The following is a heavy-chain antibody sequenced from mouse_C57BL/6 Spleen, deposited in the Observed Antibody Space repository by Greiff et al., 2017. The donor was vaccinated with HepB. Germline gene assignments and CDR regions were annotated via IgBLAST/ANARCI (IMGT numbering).Heavy chain of an antibody. CDR2: ISPGDGDT. J-gene: IGHJ4*01. D-gene: IGHD2-4*01. V-gene: IGHV1-82*01. CDR3: ATNYDYDGDYDAMDY. Sequence: QVQLQQSGPELVKPGASVKISCKASGYAFSSSWMNWVKQRPGKGLEWIGRISPGDGDTNYNGKFKGKATLTADKSSSTAYMQLSSLTSEDSAVYFGATNYDYDGDYDAMDYWGQGTSVTVSS. CDR1: GYAFSSSW.